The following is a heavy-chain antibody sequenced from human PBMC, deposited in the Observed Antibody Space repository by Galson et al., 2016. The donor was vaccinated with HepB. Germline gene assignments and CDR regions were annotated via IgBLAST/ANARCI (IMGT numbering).Heavy chain of an antibody. CDR1: GFTFSTYA. J-gene: IGHJ4*02. V-gene: IGHV3-33*06. D-gene: IGHD3-16*01. Sequence: SLRLSCAVSGFTFSTYAMHWVRQAPGKGLEWVAVIWYDGTYKYYADSVKGRFTSSRDNSKHTLHLDMNGLRPEDTAIYYCAKDRQPRGLGYYLDYWGQGTLVTVSS. CDR2: IWYDGTYK. CDR3: AKDRQPRGLGYYLDY.